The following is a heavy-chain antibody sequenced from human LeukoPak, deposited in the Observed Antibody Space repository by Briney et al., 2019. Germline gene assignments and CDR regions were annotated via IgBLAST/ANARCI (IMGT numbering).Heavy chain of an antibody. Sequence: GGCLRLSCAASGLTFSSNCMHWVRQAPGKGLVWVSRMDSDGSRTTYAHSVKGRFTISRDNAKNKLYLQMNSLTAEDTAVYYCARTYGSFDYWGQGTLVTVSS. CDR2: MDSDGSRT. CDR3: ARTYGSFDY. CDR1: GLTFSSNC. D-gene: IGHD4-17*01. V-gene: IGHV3-74*01. J-gene: IGHJ4*02.